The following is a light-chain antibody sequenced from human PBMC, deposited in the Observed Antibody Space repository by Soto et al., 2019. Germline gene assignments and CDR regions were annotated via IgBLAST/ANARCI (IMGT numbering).Light chain of an antibody. CDR1: HSVGSTS. CDR2: GVS. Sequence: PGERATLSCRASHSVGSTSLAWYQQKPGQAPRLLIYGVSSRAPGIPDRFSGGGCGTDVSPGIRRLEPEDFAVDYCRQYCSTPITFGQGTRLEIK. V-gene: IGKV3-20*01. CDR3: RQYCSTPIT. J-gene: IGKJ5*01.